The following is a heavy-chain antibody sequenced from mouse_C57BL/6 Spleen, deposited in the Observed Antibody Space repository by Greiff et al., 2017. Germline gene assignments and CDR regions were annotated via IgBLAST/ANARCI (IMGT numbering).Heavy chain of an antibody. CDR1: GFNIKDDY. D-gene: IGHD1-1*01. Sequence: VHVKQSGAELVRPGASVKLSCTASGFNIKDDYMHWVKQRPEQGLEWIGWIDPENGDTEYASKFQGKATITADTSSNTAYLQLSSLTSEDTAVYYCTTFGSSPYFDYWGQGTTLTVSS. CDR3: TTFGSSPYFDY. V-gene: IGHV14-4*01. CDR2: IDPENGDT. J-gene: IGHJ2*01.